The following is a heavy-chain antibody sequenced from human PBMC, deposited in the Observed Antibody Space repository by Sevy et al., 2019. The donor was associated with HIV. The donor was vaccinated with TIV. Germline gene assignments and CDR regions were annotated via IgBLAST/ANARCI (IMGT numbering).Heavy chain of an antibody. V-gene: IGHV3-23*01. CDR1: GFTFTDYV. CDR2: IGGSGGST. D-gene: IGHD3-9*01. CDR3: ATDRISDWFFDS. Sequence: GGSLRLSCTASGFTFTDYVMNWVRQAPGRGLEWVSSIGGSGGSTHYADSVKGRFTTSRDNSKNRLYRQRTSLRAEDSAVYYCATDRISDWFFDSWGQGTLVTVSS. J-gene: IGHJ4*02.